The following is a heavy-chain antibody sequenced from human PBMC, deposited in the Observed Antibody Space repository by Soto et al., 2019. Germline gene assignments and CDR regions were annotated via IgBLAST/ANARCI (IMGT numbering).Heavy chain of an antibody. CDR3: ARGGYSSGWSQNDAFDI. J-gene: IGHJ3*02. V-gene: IGHV3-13*01. D-gene: IGHD6-19*01. Sequence: GGSLRLSGGASGFTFSSYDMHWFRQATGKGVEWVSAIGTAGDTYYPGSVKGRFTTSRENAKSSLYPQMNSLRAGDTAVYYCARGGYSSGWSQNDAFDIWGQGTMVTVSS. CDR2: IGTAGDT. CDR1: GFTFSSYD.